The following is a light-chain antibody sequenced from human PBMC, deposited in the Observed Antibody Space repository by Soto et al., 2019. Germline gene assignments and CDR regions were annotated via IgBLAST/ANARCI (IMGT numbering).Light chain of an antibody. Sequence: QSVLTQPASVSGSPGQSITISCTGTNDDVGGYNFVSWFQQHPGKAPKLIISEVSNRPSGVSSRFSGSKSGNTASLTISGLQAGDEADYYCNSYTTSSTWVFGGGTQLTVL. CDR3: NSYTTSSTWV. CDR2: EVS. V-gene: IGLV2-14*01. CDR1: NDDVGGYNF. J-gene: IGLJ3*02.